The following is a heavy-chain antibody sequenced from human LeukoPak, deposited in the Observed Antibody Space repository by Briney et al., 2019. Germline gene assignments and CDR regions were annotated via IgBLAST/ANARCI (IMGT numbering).Heavy chain of an antibody. V-gene: IGHV3-7*01. CDR2: IKQDGSEK. CDR1: GFTFSSYW. D-gene: IGHD2-15*01. CDR3: AGDREGGGNHY. Sequence: GGSLRLSCAASGFTFSSYWMSWVRQAPGKGLEGVANIKQDGSEKYYVDSVKGRFTISRDNAKNSLSLQMNSLRAEDTAVYYCAGDREGGGNHYWGQGTLVTVSS. J-gene: IGHJ4*02.